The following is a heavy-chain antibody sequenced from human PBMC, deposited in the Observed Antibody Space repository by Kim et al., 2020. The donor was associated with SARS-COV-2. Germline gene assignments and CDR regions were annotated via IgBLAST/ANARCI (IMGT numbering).Heavy chain of an antibody. CDR3: AKPHRGSSATLSDY. D-gene: IGHD6-6*01. CDR1: GFTFSSYG. J-gene: IGHJ4*02. V-gene: IGHV3-30*18. CDR2: ISYDGSNK. Sequence: GGSLRLSCAASGFTFSSYGMHWVRQAPGKGLEWVAVISYDGSNKYYADSVKGRFTISRDNSKNTLYLQMNSLRAEDTAVYYCAKPHRGSSATLSDYWGQGTLVTVSS.